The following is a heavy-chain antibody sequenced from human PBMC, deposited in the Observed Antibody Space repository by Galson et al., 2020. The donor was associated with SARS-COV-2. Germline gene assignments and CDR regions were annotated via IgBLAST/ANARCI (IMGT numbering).Heavy chain of an antibody. D-gene: IGHD5-12*01. CDR1: GFTFSSYD. V-gene: IGHV3-13*01. CDR3: ARGGGYDWYFDL. CDR2: IGTAGDT. J-gene: IGHJ2*01. Sequence: GESLKISCAASGFTFSSYDMHWVRQATGKGLEWVSAIGTAGDTYYPGSVKGRFTISRENAKNSLYLQMNSLRAGDTAVYYCARGGGYDWYFDLWGRGTLVTVSS.